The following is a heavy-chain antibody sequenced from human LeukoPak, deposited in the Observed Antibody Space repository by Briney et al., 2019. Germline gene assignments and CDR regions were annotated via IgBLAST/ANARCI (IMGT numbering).Heavy chain of an antibody. CDR1: GGTFSSYA. V-gene: IGHV1-69*05. J-gene: IGHJ4*02. CDR2: IIPIFGTA. Sequence: GASVKVSCKASGGTFSSYAISWVRQAPGQGLEWMGGIIPIFGTANYAQKFQGRVTVTTDESTSTAYMELSSLRSEDTAVYYCARERYSSSSNRYFDYWGQGTLVTVSS. CDR3: ARERYSSSSNRYFDY. D-gene: IGHD6-6*01.